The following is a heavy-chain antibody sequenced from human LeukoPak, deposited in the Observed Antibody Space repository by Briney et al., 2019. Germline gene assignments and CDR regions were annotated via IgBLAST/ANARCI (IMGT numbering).Heavy chain of an antibody. D-gene: IGHD5-12*01. J-gene: IGHJ6*03. CDR2: IYYSGST. CDR1: GGSISSYY. V-gene: IGHV4-59*01. Sequence: PSETLSLTCTVSGGSISSYYWSWIRQPPGKGLEWIGYIYYSGSTNYNPSLKSRVTISVDTSKNQFSLKLSSVTAADTAVYYCARVGIDSDYDYGYYYYYMDVWGKGTTVTVSS. CDR3: ARVGIDSDYDYGYYYYYMDV.